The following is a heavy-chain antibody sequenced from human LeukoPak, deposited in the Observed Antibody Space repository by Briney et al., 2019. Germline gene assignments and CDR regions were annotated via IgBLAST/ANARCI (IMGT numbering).Heavy chain of an antibody. D-gene: IGHD1-26*01. Sequence: SETLSLTCTVSGGSISSYYWSWIRQPPGKGLEWIGEINHSGSTNCNPSLKSRVTISLDTSKNQFSLKLSSVTAADTAVYYCARVPVVGATENYYGMDVWGQGTTVTVSS. CDR3: ARVPVVGATENYYGMDV. CDR2: INHSGST. CDR1: GGSISSYY. J-gene: IGHJ6*02. V-gene: IGHV4-34*01.